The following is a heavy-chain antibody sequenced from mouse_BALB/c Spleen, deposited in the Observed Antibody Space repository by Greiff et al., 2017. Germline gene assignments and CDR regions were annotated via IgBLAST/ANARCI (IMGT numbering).Heavy chain of an antibody. CDR1: GFTFSSFG. CDR2: ISSGSSTI. J-gene: IGHJ4*01. CDR3: ARDWMDY. V-gene: IGHV5-17*02. Sequence: DVKLVESGGGLVQPGGSRKLSCAASGFTFSSFGMHWVRQAPEKGLEWVAYISSGSSTIYYADTVKGRFTISRDNPKNTLFLQMTSLRSEDTAMYYCARDWMDYWGQGTSVTVSS.